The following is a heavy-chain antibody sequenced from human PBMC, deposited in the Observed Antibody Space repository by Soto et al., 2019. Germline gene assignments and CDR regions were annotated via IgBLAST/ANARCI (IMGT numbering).Heavy chain of an antibody. Sequence: QVQLQESGPGLVKPSQTLSLTCTVSGGSISTGNYYWSWIRQPPGKGLEWIGFIFYSGSTYYSTSLKRRFTISVDTSKSQFSLNLSFVTAAYTAVYYCATMGTPATGLYFFDYWCQGSLVTVSS. D-gene: IGHD2-15*01. CDR1: GGSISTGNYY. J-gene: IGHJ4*02. CDR2: IFYSGST. CDR3: ATMGTPATGLYFFDY. V-gene: IGHV4-30-4*01.